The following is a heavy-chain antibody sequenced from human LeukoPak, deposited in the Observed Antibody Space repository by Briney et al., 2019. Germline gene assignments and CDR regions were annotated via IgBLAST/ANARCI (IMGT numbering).Heavy chain of an antibody. Sequence: SVKVSCKASGGTFSNYAISWVRQAPGQGLEWMGGIIPIFGTAKYTQKFQGRVTITADESTSTAYMELSSLRSEDTAVYYCARAQGGSYSLAIWFDPWGQGTLVTVSS. CDR1: GGTFSNYA. J-gene: IGHJ5*02. V-gene: IGHV1-69*13. CDR2: IIPIFGTA. D-gene: IGHD1-26*01. CDR3: ARAQGGSYSLAIWFDP.